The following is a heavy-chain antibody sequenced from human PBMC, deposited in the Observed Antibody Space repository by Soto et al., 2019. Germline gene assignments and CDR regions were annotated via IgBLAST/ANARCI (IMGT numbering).Heavy chain of an antibody. CDR2: IWYDGSNK. D-gene: IGHD2-2*01. CDR3: AREEGIVVVPAEYYYYGMDV. CDR1: GFTFSSYG. Sequence: GGSLRLSCAASGFTFSSYGMHWVRQAPGKGLEWVAVIWYDGSNKYYADSVKGRFTISRDNSKNRLYLQMNSLRAEDTAVYYCAREEGIVVVPAEYYYYGMDVWGQGTTVTVSS. V-gene: IGHV3-33*01. J-gene: IGHJ6*02.